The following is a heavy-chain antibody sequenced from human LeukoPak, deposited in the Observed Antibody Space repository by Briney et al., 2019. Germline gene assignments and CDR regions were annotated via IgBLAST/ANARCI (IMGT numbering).Heavy chain of an antibody. J-gene: IGHJ4*02. CDR1: GFTFSSYS. Sequence: AGGSLRLSCAASGFTFSSYSMNWVRQAPGKGLEWVSSISSSSSYIYYADSVKGRFTSSRDNAKNSLYLQMNSLRAEDTAVYYCAREYCSSTSCSLTRTYYFDYWGQGTLVTVSS. D-gene: IGHD2-2*01. CDR2: ISSSSSYI. CDR3: AREYCSSTSCSLTRTYYFDY. V-gene: IGHV3-21*01.